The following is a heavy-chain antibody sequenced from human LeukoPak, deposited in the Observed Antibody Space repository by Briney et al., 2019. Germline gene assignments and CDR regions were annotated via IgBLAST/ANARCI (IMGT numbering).Heavy chain of an antibody. CDR2: IDPSDSYT. D-gene: IGHD2/OR15-2a*01. CDR1: GYTFTSCW. CDR3: ARHVGIVSPRDV. J-gene: IGHJ6*02. Sequence: GESLKISCKASGYTFTSCWISWVRQMPGKGLEWMGKIDPSDSYTNYSPSFHGHVTISADKSISTVYLQWSSLKASDTAMYYCARHVGIVSPRDVWGQGTTVTVSS. V-gene: IGHV5-10-1*01.